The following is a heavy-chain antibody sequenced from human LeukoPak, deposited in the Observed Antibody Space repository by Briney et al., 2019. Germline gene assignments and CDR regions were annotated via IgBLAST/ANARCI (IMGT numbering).Heavy chain of an antibody. V-gene: IGHV4-4*07. Sequence: PSETLSLTCSVSGDSITYFYWSWIRQAAGKGLEWIGRIYTSGSTNYNPSLKSRVTISVDTSKNQFSLKLSSVTAADTAVYYCARDVDLGGYYYYMDVWGKGTTVTISS. CDR2: IYTSGST. J-gene: IGHJ6*03. CDR1: GDSITYFY. CDR3: ARDVDLGGYYYYMDV. D-gene: IGHD3-16*01.